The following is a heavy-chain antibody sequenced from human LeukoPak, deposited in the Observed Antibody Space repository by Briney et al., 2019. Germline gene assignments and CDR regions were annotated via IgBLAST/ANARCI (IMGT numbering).Heavy chain of an antibody. CDR2: INHSGST. CDR3: ARGYCSRTSCYLSGFDI. V-gene: IGHV4-34*01. Sequence: SETLSLTCAVYGGSFSGYYWSWIRQPPGKGLEWIGEINHSGSTNYNPSLKSRVTISGDTSKTHFSLKLNSVTAADTAMYYCARGYCSRTSCYLSGFDIWGQGTMVTVSS. CDR1: GGSFSGYY. D-gene: IGHD2-2*01. J-gene: IGHJ3*02.